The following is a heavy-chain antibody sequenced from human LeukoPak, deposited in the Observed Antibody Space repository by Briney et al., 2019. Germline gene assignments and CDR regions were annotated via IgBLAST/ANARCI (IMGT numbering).Heavy chain of an antibody. D-gene: IGHD6-13*01. Sequence: GGSLRLSCAASGFTVSSNYMSLVRQAPGKGLEWVSVIYSGGSTYYADSEKGRFTISRDNSKNTLYLQMNSLRAEDTAVYYCAREGQQLGFDYWGQGTLVTVSS. CDR1: GFTVSSNY. J-gene: IGHJ4*02. CDR3: AREGQQLGFDY. V-gene: IGHV3-53*01. CDR2: IYSGGST.